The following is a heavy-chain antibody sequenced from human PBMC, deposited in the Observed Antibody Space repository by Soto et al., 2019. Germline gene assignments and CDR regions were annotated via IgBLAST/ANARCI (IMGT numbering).Heavy chain of an antibody. Sequence: QVQLVESGGGVVQPGRSLRLSCAASGFTFSRYGMEWVRQAPGKGLEWVAVISYDGSKKYYADSVKGRFTISRDNSKNTLYLQMNSLRAEDTAVYYCAKSGYLYSSSWYEDDAFDIWGQGTMVTVSS. CDR1: GFTFSRYG. J-gene: IGHJ3*02. V-gene: IGHV3-30*18. CDR3: AKSGYLYSSSWYEDDAFDI. D-gene: IGHD6-13*01. CDR2: ISYDGSKK.